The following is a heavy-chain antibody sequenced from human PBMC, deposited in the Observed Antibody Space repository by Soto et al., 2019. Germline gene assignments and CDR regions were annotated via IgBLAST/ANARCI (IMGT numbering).Heavy chain of an antibody. CDR3: ARALIAAADRGGWFAP. D-gene: IGHD6-13*01. CDR1: GGSISSYY. J-gene: IGHJ5*02. Sequence: SETLSLTCTVSGGSISSYYWSWIRQPPGKGLEWIGYIYYSGSTNYNPSLKSRVTISVDTSKNQFSLKLSSVTAADTAVYYCARALIAAADRGGWFAPWGQGTLVTV. V-gene: IGHV4-59*01. CDR2: IYYSGST.